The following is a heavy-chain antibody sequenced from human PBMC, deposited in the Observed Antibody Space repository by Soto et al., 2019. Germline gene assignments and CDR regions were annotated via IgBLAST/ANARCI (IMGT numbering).Heavy chain of an antibody. CDR1: GFTCSSYA. J-gene: IGHJ4*02. CDR2: ISGSGATT. D-gene: IGHD2-2*01. V-gene: IGHV3-23*01. CDR3: ASYKYCSGASCYF. Sequence: GGSLRLSCAASGFTCSSYAMSWVRQAPGKGLEWVSAISGSGATTYYADSVKGRFTISRDNVKKSLYLQMNSLRAEDTAVYFCASYKYCSGASCYFWGQGTPVT.